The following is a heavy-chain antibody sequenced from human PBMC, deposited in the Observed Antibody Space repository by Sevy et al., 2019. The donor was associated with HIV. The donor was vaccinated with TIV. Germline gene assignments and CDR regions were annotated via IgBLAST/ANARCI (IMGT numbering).Heavy chain of an antibody. Sequence: GGSLRLSCAASGFTFSSYWMSWVRQAPGKGLEWVANIKQDGSEKYYVDSVKGRFTISRDNAKNSLYLQMNSLRAEDTAVYYCARDSPVVPAAIVGRNYYYYGMDVWGQGTTVTVSS. CDR1: GFTFSSYW. CDR3: ARDSPVVPAAIVGRNYYYYGMDV. D-gene: IGHD2-2*01. CDR2: IKQDGSEK. J-gene: IGHJ6*02. V-gene: IGHV3-7*01.